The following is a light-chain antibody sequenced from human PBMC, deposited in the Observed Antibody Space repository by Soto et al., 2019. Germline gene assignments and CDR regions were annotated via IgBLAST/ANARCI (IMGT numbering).Light chain of an antibody. V-gene: IGKV3-15*01. CDR1: QSVSSKF. Sequence: EIVLTQSPGTLSLSPVERAALSCRASQSVSSKFLAWYQQTPGQAPKLLIYGASIRATGVPDRFSGSGSGTEFTLTISSLRFEDFAVYYCQQYNNWPQTFGQGTKVDIK. CDR3: QQYNNWPQT. J-gene: IGKJ1*01. CDR2: GAS.